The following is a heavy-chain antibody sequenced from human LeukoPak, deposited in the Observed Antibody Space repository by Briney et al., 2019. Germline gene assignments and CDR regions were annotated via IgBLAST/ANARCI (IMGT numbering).Heavy chain of an antibody. J-gene: IGHJ4*02. CDR1: GYTFTSYY. Sequence: ASVKVSCKASGYTFTSYYMHWVRQAPGQGLEWMGIINPSGGSTSYAQKFQGRVTMTRDTSTSTVYMELSSLRSEDTAVYYCAREGIAAAGTDYWGQGTLVTASS. V-gene: IGHV1-46*01. CDR3: AREGIAAAGTDY. CDR2: INPSGGST. D-gene: IGHD6-13*01.